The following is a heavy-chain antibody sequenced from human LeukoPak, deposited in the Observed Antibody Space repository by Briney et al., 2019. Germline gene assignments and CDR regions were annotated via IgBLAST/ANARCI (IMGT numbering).Heavy chain of an antibody. CDR3: ARTPGMVVVKTFYCMDV. CDR2: IGTYKGNT. CDR1: GYTFTSDG. V-gene: IGHV1-18*01. Sequence: GASVKVSCKTSGYTFTSDGIGWVRQAPGQGLEWMGWIGTYKGNTNYAQMFQGRVTMTTDTSTSTAYMELKNLRSDDTAVYYCARTPGMVVVKTFYCMDVWGQGTTVTVSS. J-gene: IGHJ6*02. D-gene: IGHD3-22*01.